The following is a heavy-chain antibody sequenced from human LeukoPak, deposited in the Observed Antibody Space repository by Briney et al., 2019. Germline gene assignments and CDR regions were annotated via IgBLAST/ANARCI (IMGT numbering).Heavy chain of an antibody. CDR2: ISSSGSTI. J-gene: IGHJ4*02. D-gene: IGHD6-19*01. CDR3: ARDIWLDPSFDY. CDR1: GFTFSSYE. Sequence: GGSLRLSCAAPGFTFSSYEMNWVRPAPGKGLERVSYISSSGSTIYYADSVKGRFTISRDNAKNSLYLQMNSLRAEDAAVYYCARDIWLDPSFDYWGQGTLVTVSS. V-gene: IGHV3-48*03.